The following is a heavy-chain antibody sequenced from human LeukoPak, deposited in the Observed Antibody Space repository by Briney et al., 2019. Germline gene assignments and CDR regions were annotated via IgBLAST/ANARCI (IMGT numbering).Heavy chain of an antibody. J-gene: IGHJ6*03. D-gene: IGHD6-19*01. CDR2: IYTSGST. Sequence: PSETLSLTCTVSGYSISSGYYWGWIRQPPGKGLEWIGRIYTSGSTNYNPSLRSRVTMSVDTSKNQFSLKLSSVTAADTAVYYCARDLSSGWYGGYYYYMDVWGKGTTVTVSS. V-gene: IGHV4-38-2*02. CDR3: ARDLSSGWYGGYYYYMDV. CDR1: GYSISSGYY.